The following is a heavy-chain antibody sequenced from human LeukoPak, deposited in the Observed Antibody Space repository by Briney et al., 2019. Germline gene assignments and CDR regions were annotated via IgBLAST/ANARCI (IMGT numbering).Heavy chain of an antibody. Sequence: PGGSLRLSCAASGFTFNNYNMNWVRQAPGKGLEWVSYISSSSSTIYYADSVKGRFTISRDNAKNSLYLQMNSLRAEDTAVYYCARVASGSYPQVDFDYWGQGTLVTVSS. CDR2: ISSSSSTI. CDR1: GFTFNNYN. D-gene: IGHD1-26*01. CDR3: ARVASGSYPQVDFDY. V-gene: IGHV3-48*01. J-gene: IGHJ4*02.